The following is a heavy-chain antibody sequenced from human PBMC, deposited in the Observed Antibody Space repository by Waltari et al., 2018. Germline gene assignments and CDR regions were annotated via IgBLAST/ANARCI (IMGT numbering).Heavy chain of an antibody. J-gene: IGHJ4*02. D-gene: IGHD2-15*01. CDR1: GDSISSSSYY. CDR3: VRHARTTSGGKHFDH. CDR2: MYYSGGT. Sequence: QLQLQESGPGLVKASETLSLTCTVSGDSISSSSYYWGWVRQPPGKGLEWIGRMYYSGGTYYNPALKSRVTISGDTSKSQFSLKLSSVTAADTSMYYCVRHARTTSGGKHFDHWGQGMLVTVSP. V-gene: IGHV4-39*01.